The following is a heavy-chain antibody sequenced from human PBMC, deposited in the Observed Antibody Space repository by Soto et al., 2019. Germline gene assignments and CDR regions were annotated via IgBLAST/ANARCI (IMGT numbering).Heavy chain of an antibody. Sequence: ASVKVSCKASGYTFTSYDINWVRQATGQGLEWMGWMNPNSGNTGYAQKFQGRVTMTRNTSISTAYMELSSLRSEDTAVYYCARGLVLRYFDWSTYYYGMDVWGQGTTVTVSS. CDR2: MNPNSGNT. D-gene: IGHD3-9*01. J-gene: IGHJ6*02. CDR3: ARGLVLRYFDWSTYYYGMDV. V-gene: IGHV1-8*01. CDR1: GYTFTSYD.